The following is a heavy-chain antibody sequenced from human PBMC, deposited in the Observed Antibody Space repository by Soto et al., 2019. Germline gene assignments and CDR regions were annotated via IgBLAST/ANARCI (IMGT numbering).Heavy chain of an antibody. Sequence: GGSLRLSCAASGFTLSSYGMHWVRQAPGKGLEWVAVIWYDGSNKYYADSVKGRFTISRDNSKNTLYLQMNSLRAEDTAVYYCAREAVAGMCFDYWGQGTLVTVSS. J-gene: IGHJ4*02. CDR3: AREAVAGMCFDY. CDR2: IWYDGSNK. V-gene: IGHV3-33*01. CDR1: GFTLSSYG. D-gene: IGHD6-19*01.